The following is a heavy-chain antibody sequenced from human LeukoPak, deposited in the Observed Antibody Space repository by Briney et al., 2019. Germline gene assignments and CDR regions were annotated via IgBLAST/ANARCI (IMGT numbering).Heavy chain of an antibody. J-gene: IGHJ4*02. CDR2: ISSSGSTI. CDR1: GFTFSDYY. CDR3: ARDPAYTTVTLDY. V-gene: IGHV3-11*01. Sequence: GGSLRLSCAASGFTFSDYYMSWIRQAPGKGLEWVSYISSSGSTIYYADSVKGRFTISRDNAKNSLYLQMNSLRAEDTAVYYCARDPAYTTVTLDYWGQGTLVTVSS. D-gene: IGHD4-17*01.